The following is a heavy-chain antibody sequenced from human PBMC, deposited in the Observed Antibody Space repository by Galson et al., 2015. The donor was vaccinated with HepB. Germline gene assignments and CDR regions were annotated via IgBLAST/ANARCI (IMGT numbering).Heavy chain of an antibody. J-gene: IGHJ4*02. D-gene: IGHD6-6*01. CDR3: AKSPSGIAARTVDY. Sequence: SLRLSCAASGFTVSSNYMSWVRQAPGKGLEWVSAISGSGGSTYYADSVKGRFTISRDNSKNTLYLQMNSLRAEDTAVYYCAKSPSGIAARTVDYWGQGTLVTVSS. CDR2: ISGSGGST. CDR1: GFTVSSNY. V-gene: IGHV3-23*01.